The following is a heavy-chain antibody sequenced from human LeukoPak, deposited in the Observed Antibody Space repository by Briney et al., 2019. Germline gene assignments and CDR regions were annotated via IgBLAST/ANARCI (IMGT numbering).Heavy chain of an antibody. CDR1: GYTFTSYG. V-gene: IGHV1-18*01. D-gene: IGHD3-10*01. CDR2: IRAYNGNT. Sequence: ASVKVSCKASGYTFTSYGISWVRQAPGQGLEWMGWIRAYNGNTNYAQKLQGRVTMTTDTSTSTAYMELRSLRSDDTAVYYCARDHRSITMVRGGLTWFDPWGQGTLVTVSS. CDR3: ARDHRSITMVRGGLTWFDP. J-gene: IGHJ5*02.